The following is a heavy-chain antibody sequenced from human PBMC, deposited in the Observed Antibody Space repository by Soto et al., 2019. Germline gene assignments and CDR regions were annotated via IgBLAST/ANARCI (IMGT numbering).Heavy chain of an antibody. Sequence: QVQLVESGGGVVQPGRSLRLSCAASGFTFSSFGMHWVRQAPGKGLEWVAVASYYGSYKYYADSVKGRFTISRDNSKNTLYLQMNSLRAEDTAVYYCAKERSVVATTPDFDYWGQGTLVTVSS. CDR2: ASYYGSYK. V-gene: IGHV3-30*18. D-gene: IGHD5-12*01. CDR1: GFTFSSFG. J-gene: IGHJ4*02. CDR3: AKERSVVATTPDFDY.